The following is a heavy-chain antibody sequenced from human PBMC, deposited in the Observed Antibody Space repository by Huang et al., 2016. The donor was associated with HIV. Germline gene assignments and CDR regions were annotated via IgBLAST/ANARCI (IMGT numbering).Heavy chain of an antibody. J-gene: IGHJ3*02. CDR2: LSTGGST. D-gene: IGHD3-3*01. Sequence: QVQLQESGPGLVKPSETLSLTCTVSGGSISTGNYDWRWIRQPAGQGREWVGHLSTGGSTNYNPALKSRVTISLDTSKTQFSLELSSVTAADSAVYYCARVESGYYDAFDIWGPGTTVTVSS. CDR1: GGSISTGNYD. V-gene: IGHV4-61*09. CDR3: ARVESGYYDAFDI.